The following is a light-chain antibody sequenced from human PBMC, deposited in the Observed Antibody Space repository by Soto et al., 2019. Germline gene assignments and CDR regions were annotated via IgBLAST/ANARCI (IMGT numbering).Light chain of an antibody. Sequence: QSVLTQPASVSGSPGQSITISCTGSSSDVGGSKYVSWYQQHPGKAPRLMIYEVSYRPSGVSNRFSGSKSGNTASLTVSGLQAEDEADYYCSSKRSRGTLYVFGTRTKVTVL. CDR3: SSKRSRGTLYV. J-gene: IGLJ1*01. V-gene: IGLV2-14*01. CDR1: SSDVGGSKY. CDR2: EVS.